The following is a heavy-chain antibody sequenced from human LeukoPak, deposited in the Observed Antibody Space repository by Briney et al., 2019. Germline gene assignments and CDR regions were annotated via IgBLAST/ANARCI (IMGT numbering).Heavy chain of an antibody. J-gene: IGHJ4*02. CDR1: GFTFSSYW. Sequence: AGGSLRLSCAASGFTFSSYWMSWVRQAPGKGLEWVANIKQDGSEKYYLDSVKGRFTISRDNAKNSVYLQMNSLRGEDTAVYYCATIEAVRFHYWGQGTLVTVSS. CDR3: ATIEAVRFHY. V-gene: IGHV3-7*01. D-gene: IGHD6-19*01. CDR2: IKQDGSEK.